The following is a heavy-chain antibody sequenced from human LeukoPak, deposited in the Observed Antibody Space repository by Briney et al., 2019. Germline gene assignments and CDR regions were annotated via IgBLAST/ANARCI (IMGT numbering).Heavy chain of an antibody. CDR1: GGSISSSSYC. V-gene: IGHV4-39*01. D-gene: IGHD5-18*01. J-gene: IGHJ5*02. Sequence: SETLSLTCTVSGGSISSSSYCWGWIRQPPGKGLEWIGSIYYSGGTYYNPSLKSRVTISVDTSKNQFSLKLSSVTAADTAVYYCARHAGGVGLPNWFDPWGQGTLVAVSS. CDR3: ARHAGGVGLPNWFDP. CDR2: IYYSGGT.